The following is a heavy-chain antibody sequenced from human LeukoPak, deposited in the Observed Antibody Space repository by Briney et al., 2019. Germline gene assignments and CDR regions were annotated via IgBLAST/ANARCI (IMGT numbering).Heavy chain of an antibody. J-gene: IGHJ6*03. CDR1: GGSISSYY. CDR2: IYTSGST. D-gene: IGHD2-2*02. CDR3: AGVPAAIHDYYYYMDV. V-gene: IGHV4-4*07. Sequence: SETLSLTCTVSGGSISSYYWSWIRQPAGKGLEWIGRIYTSGSTNYNPSLKSRVTMSVDTSKNQFSLKLSSVTAADTAVYYCAGVPAAIHDYYYYMDVWGKGTTVTVS.